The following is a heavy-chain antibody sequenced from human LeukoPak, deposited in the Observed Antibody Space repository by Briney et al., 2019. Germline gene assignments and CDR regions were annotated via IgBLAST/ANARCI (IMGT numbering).Heavy chain of an antibody. CDR1: GITLSDNY. J-gene: IGHJ4*02. V-gene: IGHV3-66*01. Sequence: GGSLRLSCAASGITLSDNYMSSVRVAPGKGLGWVSVIYSGGSTYYADSVKGRFTISRDNSKNTLYLQMNSLRAEDTAVYYCARENKAVAAHYFDYWGQGTLVTVSS. CDR3: ARENKAVAAHYFDY. D-gene: IGHD6-19*01. CDR2: IYSGGST.